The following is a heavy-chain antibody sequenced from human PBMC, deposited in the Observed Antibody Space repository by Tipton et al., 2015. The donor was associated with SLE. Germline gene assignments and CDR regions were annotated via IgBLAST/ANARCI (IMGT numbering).Heavy chain of an antibody. Sequence: TLSLTCAVYGGSFSVYYWTWIRQPPGKGLEWIGEINHSGSTKYNPSLKSRVTISVDTSKNQFSLKLNSVAAADTAVYYCARGGQVAVHYYYYGMDVWGQGTTVTVSS. CDR3: ARGGQVAVHYYYYGMDV. CDR2: INHSGST. V-gene: IGHV4-34*01. D-gene: IGHD6-19*01. J-gene: IGHJ6*02. CDR1: GGSFSVYY.